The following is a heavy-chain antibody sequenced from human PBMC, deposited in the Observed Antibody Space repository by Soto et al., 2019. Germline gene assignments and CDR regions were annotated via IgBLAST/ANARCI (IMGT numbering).Heavy chain of an antibody. J-gene: IGHJ3*02. CDR1: GFTFSSYA. Sequence: GGSQRLSCAASGFTFSSYAMHWVRQAPGKGLEWVAVISYDGSNKYYADSVKGRFTISRDNSKNTLYLQMNSLRAEDTAVYYCARSLHCSGGSCYVIDAFDIWGQGTMVTVSS. CDR3: ARSLHCSGGSCYVIDAFDI. V-gene: IGHV3-30*04. CDR2: ISYDGSNK. D-gene: IGHD2-15*01.